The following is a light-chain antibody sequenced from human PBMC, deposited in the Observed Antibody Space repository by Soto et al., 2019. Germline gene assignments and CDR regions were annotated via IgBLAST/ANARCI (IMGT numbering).Light chain of an antibody. Sequence: QSVLTQPPSASGTPGQRVTISCSGSSSNIGSNSVNWYQQLPGTAPKLLMYSSNQRPSGVPDRFSGSKSGTSASLAISGLQSEEEADYYCAAWDDSLNGVVFGGGTKLTVL. CDR3: AAWDDSLNGVV. J-gene: IGLJ2*01. CDR1: SSNIGSNS. V-gene: IGLV1-44*01. CDR2: SSN.